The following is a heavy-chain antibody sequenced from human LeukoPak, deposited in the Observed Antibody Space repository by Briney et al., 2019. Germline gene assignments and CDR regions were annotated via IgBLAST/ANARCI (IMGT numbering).Heavy chain of an antibody. CDR2: ISSCSRTI. CDR1: GFTFSSYS. D-gene: IGHD4-17*01. CDR3: ARQSGTMVTTRFDY. J-gene: IGHJ4*02. Sequence: HAGGSLRLSCAASGFTFSSYSMNWVRRARGKGLEWVSYISSCSRTIYYADSVKGRFTISRDNAKNSLYLQMNSQRAEDTAIYYCARQSGTMVTTRFDYWGQGTLVTVSS. V-gene: IGHV3-48*01.